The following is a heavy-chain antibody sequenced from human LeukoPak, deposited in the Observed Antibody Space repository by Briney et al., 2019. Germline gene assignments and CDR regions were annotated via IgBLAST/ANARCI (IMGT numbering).Heavy chain of an antibody. CDR3: AKTGSLFGRFLDH. CDR1: GDSMNNYY. Sequence: SETLSLTCTVFGDSMNNYYWNWIRQPPGKGLEWIGSIHHGGTTKFHPSLESRVTISVDTSKKQFSLRLRSVTAADTAVYYCAKTGSLFGRFLDHWGQGALVIVSS. CDR2: IHHGGTT. J-gene: IGHJ4*02. V-gene: IGHV4-59*01. D-gene: IGHD3-10*02.